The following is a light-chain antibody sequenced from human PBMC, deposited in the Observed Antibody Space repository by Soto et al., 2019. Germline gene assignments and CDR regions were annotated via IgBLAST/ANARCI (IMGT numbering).Light chain of an antibody. Sequence: MTRSPPTLAVCTGGRATLSFRSSQNVGNNLAWYQQKPGKAPKVVIYAASTLQSGVPSRFSGSGSGTDFTLTISSLQHQDYATYYCQQSYSTPPWTFGQGTKVDIK. J-gene: IGKJ1*01. CDR2: AAS. CDR3: QQSYSTPPWT. CDR1: QNVGNN. V-gene: IGKV1-39*01.